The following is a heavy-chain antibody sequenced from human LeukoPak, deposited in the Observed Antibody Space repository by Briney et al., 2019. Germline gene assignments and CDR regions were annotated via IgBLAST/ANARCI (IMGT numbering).Heavy chain of an antibody. V-gene: IGHV1-2*02. CDR3: AREERLYCSGGSCYVY. CDR2: INPNSGGT. D-gene: IGHD2-15*01. J-gene: IGHJ4*02. Sequence: GASVKVSCKASGYIFTGYYMHWVRQAPGQGLEWMGWINPNSGGTNYAQKFQGRVTMTRDTSISTAYMELSRLRSDDTAVYYCAREERLYCSGGSCYVYWGQGTLVTVSS. CDR1: GYIFTGYY.